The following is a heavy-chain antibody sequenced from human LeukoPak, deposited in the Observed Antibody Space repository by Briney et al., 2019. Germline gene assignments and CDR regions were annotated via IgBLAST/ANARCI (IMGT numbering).Heavy chain of an antibody. CDR1: GFTFSSYA. CDR3: ARSYYYDSSGYLGAFDI. D-gene: IGHD3-22*01. V-gene: IGHV4-59*08. CDR2: IYYSGST. Sequence: GSLRLSCAASGFTFSSYAMSWVRQAPGKGLEWIGYIYYSGSTNYNPSLKSRVTISVDTSKNQFSLKLSSVTAADTAVYYCARSYYYDSSGYLGAFDIWGQGTMVTVSS. J-gene: IGHJ3*02.